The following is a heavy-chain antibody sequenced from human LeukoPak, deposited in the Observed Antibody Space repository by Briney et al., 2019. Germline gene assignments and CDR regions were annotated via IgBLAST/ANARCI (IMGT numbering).Heavy chain of an antibody. CDR2: IIPILGIA. V-gene: IGHV1-69*04. CDR1: GGTFSSYA. CDR3: ARDLGYSGYSTTRGYFDY. D-gene: IGHD5-12*01. Sequence: GASVKVSCKASGGTFSSYAISWVQQAPGQGLEWMGRIIPILGIANYAQKFQGRVTITADKSTSTAYMELSSLRSEDTAVYHCARDLGYSGYSTTRGYFDYWGQGALVTVSS. J-gene: IGHJ4*02.